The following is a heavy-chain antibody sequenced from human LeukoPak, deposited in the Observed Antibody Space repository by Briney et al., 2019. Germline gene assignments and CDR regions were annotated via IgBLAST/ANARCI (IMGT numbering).Heavy chain of an antibody. D-gene: IGHD3-10*01. CDR3: AKVWFGENHFDP. Sequence: PGGSLRLSCAASGLTFNSYGMHWVRQAPGKGLEWVAFIRYDGSNKYYADSVKGRFTISRDNSKNTLYLQMNSLRAEDTAVYYCAKVWFGENHFDPWGQGTLVTVSS. J-gene: IGHJ5*02. CDR1: GLTFNSYG. V-gene: IGHV3-30*02. CDR2: IRYDGSNK.